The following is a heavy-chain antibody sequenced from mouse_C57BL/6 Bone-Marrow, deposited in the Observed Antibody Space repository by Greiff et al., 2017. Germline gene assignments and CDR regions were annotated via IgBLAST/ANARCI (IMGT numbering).Heavy chain of an antibody. J-gene: IGHJ4*01. CDR1: GYTFTSYW. CDR3: ARDTTVDYAMDY. Sequence: QVQLKQPGAELVRPGSSVKLSCKASGYTFTSYWMHWVKQRPIQGLEWIGNIDPSDSETHYNQKFKDKATLTVDKSSSTAYMQLSSLTSEDSAVYYCARDTTVDYAMDYWGQGTSVTVSS. V-gene: IGHV1-52*01. CDR2: IDPSDSET. D-gene: IGHD1-1*01.